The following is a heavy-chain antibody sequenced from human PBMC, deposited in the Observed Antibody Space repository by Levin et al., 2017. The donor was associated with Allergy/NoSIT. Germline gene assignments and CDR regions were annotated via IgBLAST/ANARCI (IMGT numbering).Heavy chain of an antibody. V-gene: IGHV1-8*01. CDR3: ARCRRSSTSCYSWFDP. Sequence: GASVKVSCKASGYTFTSYDINWVRQATGQGLEWMGWMNPNSGNTGYAQKFQGRVTMTRNTSISTAYMELSSLRSEDTAVYYCARCRRSSTSCYSWFDPWGQGTLVTVSS. CDR2: MNPNSGNT. J-gene: IGHJ5*02. CDR1: GYTFTSYD. D-gene: IGHD2-2*02.